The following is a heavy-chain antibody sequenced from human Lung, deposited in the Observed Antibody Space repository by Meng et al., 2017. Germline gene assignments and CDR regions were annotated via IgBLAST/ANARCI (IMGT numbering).Heavy chain of an antibody. V-gene: IGHV4-4*07. D-gene: IGHD3-16*02. J-gene: IGHJ1*01. CDR3: ARGRGPHIVGH. Sequence: QVHLQASGPGLVKPSETLSLTYSVSDDSISDYYWTWVRQSAGKGLEWIGRISGSGSTNYSPSLNSRIAMSVDTSKKQISLTLTSVTAADTAVYYCARGRGPHIVGHWGQGTLVTVSS. CDR2: ISGSGST. CDR1: DDSISDYY.